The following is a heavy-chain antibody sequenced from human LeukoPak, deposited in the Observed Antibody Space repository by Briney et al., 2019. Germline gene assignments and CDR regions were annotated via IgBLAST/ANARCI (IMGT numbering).Heavy chain of an antibody. Sequence: SETLSLTCTVSGASIRSGDYYWSWIRQPPGKGLEWIGYIYDSGSTYYNPSLKSRITISVDTSENRFSLRLSSVTATDTAVYYCARDCSGGSCYGAFDIWGQGTMVTVSS. CDR2: IYDSGST. V-gene: IGHV4-30-4*01. CDR1: GASIRSGDYY. CDR3: ARDCSGGSCYGAFDI. J-gene: IGHJ3*02. D-gene: IGHD2-15*01.